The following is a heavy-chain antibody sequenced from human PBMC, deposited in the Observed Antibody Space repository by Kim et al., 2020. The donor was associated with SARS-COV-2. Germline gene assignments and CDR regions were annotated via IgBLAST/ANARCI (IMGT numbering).Heavy chain of an antibody. CDR3: ARVLGWTTSSLDY. J-gene: IGHJ4*02. V-gene: IGHV4-34*01. D-gene: IGHD4-17*01. Sequence: YHPSLKSRVTISVDTSKNQFSLKLSSVTAADTAVYYCARVLGWTTSSLDYWGQGTLVTVSS.